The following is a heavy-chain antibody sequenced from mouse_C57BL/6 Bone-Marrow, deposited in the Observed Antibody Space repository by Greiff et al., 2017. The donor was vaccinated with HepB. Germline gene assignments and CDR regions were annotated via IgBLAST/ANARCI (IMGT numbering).Heavy chain of an antibody. J-gene: IGHJ3*01. D-gene: IGHD2-2*01. CDR1: GYTFTSYW. V-gene: IGHV1-59*01. CDR2: IDPSDSYT. Sequence: QVQLQQPGAELVRPGTSVKLSCKASGYTFTSYWMHWVKQRPGQGLEWIGVIDPSDSYTNYNQKFKGKATLTVDTSSSTAYMQLSSLTSEDSAVYYCAIWDYGYDDGAWFAYWGQGTLVTVSA. CDR3: AIWDYGYDDGAWFAY.